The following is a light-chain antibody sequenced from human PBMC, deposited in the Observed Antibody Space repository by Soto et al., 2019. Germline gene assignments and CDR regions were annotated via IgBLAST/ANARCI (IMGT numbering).Light chain of an antibody. CDR2: GAS. V-gene: IGKV3-15*01. J-gene: IGKJ2*01. Sequence: EIVMTQSPATLSVSPGERATLSCRASQSVSSNLAWYQQKPGQAPRLLIYGASTRAPGIPARFSGSGSGTEFPLTISSLQSEEFAGYYCLQYNSWPRGTFGQGTQLEI. CDR3: LQYNSWPRGT. CDR1: QSVSSN.